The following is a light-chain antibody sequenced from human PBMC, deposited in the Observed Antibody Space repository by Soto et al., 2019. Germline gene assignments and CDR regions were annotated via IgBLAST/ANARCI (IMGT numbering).Light chain of an antibody. CDR1: QSIGMT. J-gene: IGKJ2*02. Sequence: EIVMTQSPATLSVSPGESATLSCRASQSIGMTVAWYQQKPGQAPRLLIYGPSTRVTGIPARFIGSGSGTEFTLTISSLQSEDFAIYYCQQYNNWLRGTFGQGTKLEIK. CDR2: GPS. V-gene: IGKV3-15*01. CDR3: QQYNNWLRGT.